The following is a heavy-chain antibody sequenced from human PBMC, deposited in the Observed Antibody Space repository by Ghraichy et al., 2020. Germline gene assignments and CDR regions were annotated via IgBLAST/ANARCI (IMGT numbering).Heavy chain of an antibody. CDR3: AKGSGAAYPASRYIDE. D-gene: IGHD2-21*01. J-gene: IGHJ4*02. V-gene: IGHV3-23*01. CDR1: GFTFSNYA. CDR2: VSTSGAET. Sequence: GESLNISCAASGFTFSNYAMSWARQGPGKGLEWVSTVSTSGAETFYADSVRGRFTISRDNSKNTLYLQMNGLRVDDTAIYYCAKGSGAAYPASRYIDEWGQGTLVTVSS.